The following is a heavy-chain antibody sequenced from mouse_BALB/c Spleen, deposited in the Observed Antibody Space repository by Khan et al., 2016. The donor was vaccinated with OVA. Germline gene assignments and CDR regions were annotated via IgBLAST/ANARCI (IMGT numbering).Heavy chain of an antibody. J-gene: IGHJ3*01. D-gene: IGHD1-1*01. V-gene: IGHV1-7*01. Sequence: QVQLQQSGAELAKPGASVKMSCKASGYTFTNYWMHWVKQRPGQGLEWIGYIDPTTGYTEYNQKFKDKATLTADKSSSTPYMQLSSLTSEDSAVYYCTSNGSSDTWFGYWGQGTLVTVSA. CDR3: TSNGSSDTWFGY. CDR2: IDPTTGYT. CDR1: GYTFTNYW.